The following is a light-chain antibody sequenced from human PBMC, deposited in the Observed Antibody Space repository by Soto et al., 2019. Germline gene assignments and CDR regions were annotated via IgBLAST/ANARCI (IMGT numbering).Light chain of an antibody. V-gene: IGKV1-39*01. J-gene: IGKJ1*01. CDR2: AAS. CDR1: QSISSC. CDR3: QQIYAAPVT. Sequence: DIQMTQSPSSLSASVGDRVTITCWASQSISSCLSWYQQKPGKAPKLLIYAASNLQSGVPSRFSGSESGTDFILTISSLQTEDFATYYCQQIYAAPVTFGQGTKVEIK.